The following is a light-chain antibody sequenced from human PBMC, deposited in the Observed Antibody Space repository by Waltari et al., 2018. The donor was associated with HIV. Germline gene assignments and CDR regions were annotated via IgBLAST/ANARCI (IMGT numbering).Light chain of an antibody. V-gene: IGLV2-11*01. CDR1: SDDIGAYNY. Sequence: QSALTQPRSVSGSPGQSVTISCTGTSDDIGAYNYVPWYQQQPGKAPKIMIFDVTKRPSGVPDRFAGSKSDNTASLTISGLQGEDEADYYCCSYVGNSIWVFGGGTKLTVL. CDR2: DVT. J-gene: IGLJ3*02. CDR3: CSYVGNSIWV.